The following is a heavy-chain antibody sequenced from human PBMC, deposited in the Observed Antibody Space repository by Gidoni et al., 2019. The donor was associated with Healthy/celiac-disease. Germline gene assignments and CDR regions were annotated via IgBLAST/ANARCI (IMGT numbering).Heavy chain of an antibody. D-gene: IGHD5-18*01. CDR3: ARDTCLADTAIWLDY. CDR1: SSYA. Sequence: SSYAISWVRQAPGQGLEWMGRIIPILGIANYAQKVQGRVTLTADKSTSTAYMEMSSLRSEDTVVYYCARDTCLADTAIWLDYWGQGTLVTVSS. CDR2: IIPILGIA. J-gene: IGHJ4*02. V-gene: IGHV1-69*04.